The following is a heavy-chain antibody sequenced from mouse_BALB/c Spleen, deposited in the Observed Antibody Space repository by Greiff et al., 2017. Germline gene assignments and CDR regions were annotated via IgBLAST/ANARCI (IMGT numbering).Heavy chain of an antibody. D-gene: IGHD2-3*01. CDR3: ARSLYDGYYSFAY. CDR1: GDSITSGY. J-gene: IGHJ3*01. CDR2: ISYSGST. Sequence: EVKLVESGPSLVKPSQTLSLTCSVTGDSITSGYWNWIRKFPGNKLEYMGYISYSGSTYYNPSLKSRISITRDTSKNQYYLQLNSVTTEDTATYYCARSLYDGYYSFAYWGQGTLVTVSA. V-gene: IGHV3-8*02.